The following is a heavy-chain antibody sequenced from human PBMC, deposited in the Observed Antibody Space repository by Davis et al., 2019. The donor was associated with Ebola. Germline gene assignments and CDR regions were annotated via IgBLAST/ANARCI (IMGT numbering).Heavy chain of an antibody. CDR3: VKDTSNIWFDI. D-gene: IGHD1-26*01. J-gene: IGHJ3*02. Sequence: ESLKISCSASGFIFSTYVMSWVRQAPGKGLEWVSTRVTSSDTYYADSVKGRFTISRDNSKNTLYLQMNGLRVEDTAIYFCVKDTSNIWFDIWGQGTMVTVSS. V-gene: IGHV3-23*01. CDR2: RVTSSDT. CDR1: GFIFSTYV.